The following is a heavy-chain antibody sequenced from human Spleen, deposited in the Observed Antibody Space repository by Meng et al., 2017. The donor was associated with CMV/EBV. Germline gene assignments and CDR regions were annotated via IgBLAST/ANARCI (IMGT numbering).Heavy chain of an antibody. V-gene: IGHV3-53*01. CDR2: IYSGDRT. Sequence: GGSLRLSCAASGFTVSSNEMSWVRQAPGKGLECVSIIYSGDRTYYADSVKGRFIISRDNSKNALYLQMNSLRVEDTAVYYCAKVRSGDYQLLPTDYWGQGTLVTVSS. CDR1: GFTVSSNE. CDR3: AKVRSGDYQLLPTDY. J-gene: IGHJ4*02. D-gene: IGHD2-2*01.